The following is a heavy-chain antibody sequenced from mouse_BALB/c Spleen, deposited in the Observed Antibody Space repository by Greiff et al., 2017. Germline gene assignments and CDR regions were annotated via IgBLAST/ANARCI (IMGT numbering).Heavy chain of an antibody. J-gene: IGHJ3*01. V-gene: IGHV3-8*02. D-gene: IGHD2-1*01. CDR1: GDSITSGY. Sequence: EVKLVESGPSLVKPSQTLSLTCSVTGDSITSGYWNWIRKFPGNKLEYMGYISYSGSTYYNPSLKSRISITRDTSKNQYYLQLNSVTTEDTATYYCARCGNYFSWFAYWGQGTLVTVSA. CDR3: ARCGNYFSWFAY. CDR2: ISYSGST.